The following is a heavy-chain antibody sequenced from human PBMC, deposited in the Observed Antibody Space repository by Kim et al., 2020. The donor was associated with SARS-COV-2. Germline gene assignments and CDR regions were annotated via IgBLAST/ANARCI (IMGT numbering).Heavy chain of an antibody. V-gene: IGHV3-23*01. CDR3: AKDQPPYRERVTDFDY. Sequence: GGSLRLSCAASGVTFSSYAVSWVCPAPGKGLEWVSAISGSGGSTYYADSVKGRFTISRDNSKNTLYLQMNSLRAEDTAVYYCAKDQPPYRERVTDFDYWGQGTLVTVSS. CDR1: GVTFSSYA. D-gene: IGHD4-4*01. CDR2: ISGSGGST. J-gene: IGHJ4*02.